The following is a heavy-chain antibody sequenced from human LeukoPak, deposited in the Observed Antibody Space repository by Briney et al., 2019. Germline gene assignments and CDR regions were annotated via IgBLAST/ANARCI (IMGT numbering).Heavy chain of an antibody. CDR2: IYYSGTT. CDR1: GGSFTSYY. V-gene: IGHV4-59*01. Sequence: PSETLSLTCTVSGGSFTSYYWGWVRQPPGKGLEWIGYIYYSGTTNYNPSLKSRVTISVDTSKNQFSLKLTSVTAADTAVYYCARQSRGAAAACDYWGQGTLVTVSS. CDR3: ARQSRGAAAACDY. J-gene: IGHJ4*02. D-gene: IGHD6-13*01.